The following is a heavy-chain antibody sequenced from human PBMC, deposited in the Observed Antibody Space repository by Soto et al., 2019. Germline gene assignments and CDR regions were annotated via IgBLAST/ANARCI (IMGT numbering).Heavy chain of an antibody. V-gene: IGHV1-18*01. J-gene: IGHJ6*02. CDR2: ISAYNGNT. CDR1: GYTFTSYG. D-gene: IGHD3-22*01. CDR3: ATSSGILGYYYYGMDV. Sequence: ASVKVSCKASGYTFTSYGISWVRQAPGQGLEWMGWISAYNGNTNYAQKLQGRVTMTTDTSTSTAYMELRSLRSDDTAVYYCATSSGILGYYYYGMDVWGQGTTVTVSS.